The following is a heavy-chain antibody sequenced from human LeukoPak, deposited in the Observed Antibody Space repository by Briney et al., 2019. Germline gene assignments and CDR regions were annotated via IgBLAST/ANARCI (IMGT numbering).Heavy chain of an antibody. CDR1: GFTFSSYW. CDR3: ARQGDSSGYYYEY. J-gene: IGHJ4*02. V-gene: IGHV3-7*05. D-gene: IGHD3-22*01. Sequence: GGSLRLSCAASGFTFSSYWMSWVRQAPGKGLEWVANIKQDGSEKYYVDSVKGRFTISRDNAKNSLYLQMNSLRAEDTAVYYCARQGDSSGYYYEYWGQGTLVTVSS. CDR2: IKQDGSEK.